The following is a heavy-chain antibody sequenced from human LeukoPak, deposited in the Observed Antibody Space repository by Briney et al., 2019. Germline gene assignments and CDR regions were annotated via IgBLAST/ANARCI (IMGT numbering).Heavy chain of an antibody. J-gene: IGHJ4*02. CDR1: GDTFSGYY. D-gene: IGHD3-3*01. V-gene: IGHV1-2*02. Sequence: ASVKVSCKASGDTFSGYYMHWVRQAPGQGLEWMGWINPNSGGTNYAQKFQGRVTMTRDTSISTAYMELSRLRSDDTAVYYCARSPPGDFWSGYYWGQGTLVTVSS. CDR3: ARSPPGDFWSGYY. CDR2: INPNSGGT.